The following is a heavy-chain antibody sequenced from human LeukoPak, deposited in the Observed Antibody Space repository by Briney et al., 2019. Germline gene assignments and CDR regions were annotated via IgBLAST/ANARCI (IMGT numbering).Heavy chain of an antibody. V-gene: IGHV3-23*01. D-gene: IGHD4-17*01. CDR1: GFTFSNYA. CDR3: AKDAATVPPRTHDY. Sequence: GGSLRLSCAGSGFTFSNYAMTWVRQAPGKGLEWVSAISGSAGSTYYADSVKGRFTISRDNSKNTLYLQMNSLRAEVTAVYFCAKDAATVPPRTHDYWGQGTLVTVSS. J-gene: IGHJ4*02. CDR2: ISGSAGST.